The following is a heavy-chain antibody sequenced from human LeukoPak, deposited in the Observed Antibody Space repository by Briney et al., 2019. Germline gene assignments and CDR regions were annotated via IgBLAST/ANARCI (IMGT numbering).Heavy chain of an antibody. CDR2: IKQDGSEK. J-gene: IGHJ4*02. Sequence: GGSLRLSCAASGFTFSNNWMSWVRQAPGKGLEWVANIKQDGSEKDYVDSVKGRFTISRDNDKDSLYLQMNSLRADDTAVYYCARGLWFGGDWGQGTLITVSS. V-gene: IGHV3-7*01. CDR1: GFTFSNNW. CDR3: ARGLWFGGD. D-gene: IGHD3-10*01.